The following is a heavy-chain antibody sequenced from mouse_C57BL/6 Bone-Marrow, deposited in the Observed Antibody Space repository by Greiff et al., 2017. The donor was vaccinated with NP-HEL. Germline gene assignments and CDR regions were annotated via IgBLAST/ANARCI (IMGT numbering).Heavy chain of an antibody. Sequence: VQLKQSGPELVKPGASVKMSCKASGYTFTDYNMHWVKQSHGKSLEWIGYINPNNGGTSYNQKFKGKATLTVNKSSSTAYMELRSLTSEDSAVYYCATELRSYYFDYWGQGTTLTVSS. CDR3: ATELRSYYFDY. CDR2: INPNNGGT. V-gene: IGHV1-22*01. D-gene: IGHD1-1*01. CDR1: GYTFTDYN. J-gene: IGHJ2*01.